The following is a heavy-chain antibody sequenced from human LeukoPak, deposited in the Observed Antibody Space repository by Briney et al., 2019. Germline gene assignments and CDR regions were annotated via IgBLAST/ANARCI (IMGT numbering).Heavy chain of an antibody. CDR2: VHLDGRT. CDR1: GGSVINTNW. J-gene: IGHJ4*02. V-gene: IGHV4-4*02. Sequence: SETLSLTCGVSGGSVINTNWWTWVRQPPGKGLEWIGEVHLDGRTNYNPSLESRLTMSVDVSENQVSLKLTSATAADTAVYYCAREGGFYRPLDYSGQGTLVTVSS. D-gene: IGHD3-3*01. CDR3: AREGGFYRPLDY.